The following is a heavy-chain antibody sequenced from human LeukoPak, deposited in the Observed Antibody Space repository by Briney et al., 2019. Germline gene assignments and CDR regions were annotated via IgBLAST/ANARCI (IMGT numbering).Heavy chain of an antibody. CDR3: ARDEATAGINY. Sequence: GSLRLSCAASGFTVSSNHMSWVRQAPGQGLEWVSVIYRGGSTYYADSVKGRFTISRDNSKNTLYLQMNSLRAEDTAVYYCARDEATAGINYWGQGTLVTVSS. CDR2: IYRGGST. D-gene: IGHD6-13*01. J-gene: IGHJ4*02. V-gene: IGHV3-66*01. CDR1: GFTVSSNH.